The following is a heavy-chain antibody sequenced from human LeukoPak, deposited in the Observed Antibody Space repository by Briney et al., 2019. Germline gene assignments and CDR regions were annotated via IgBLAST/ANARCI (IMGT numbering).Heavy chain of an antibody. J-gene: IGHJ3*02. V-gene: IGHV1-18*01. Sequence: ASVKVSCKASGYTFTSYGISWVRQAPGQGLEWMGWISAYNGNTNYAQKLQGRVTMTTDTSTSTAYMELRSLRSDDTAVYYCARMMTPRLYYDSSGYYYGAFDIWGQGTMATVSS. CDR1: GYTFTSYG. CDR2: ISAYNGNT. CDR3: ARMMTPRLYYDSSGYYYGAFDI. D-gene: IGHD3-22*01.